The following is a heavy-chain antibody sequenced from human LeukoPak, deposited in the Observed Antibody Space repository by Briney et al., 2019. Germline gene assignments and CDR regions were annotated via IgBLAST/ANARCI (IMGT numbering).Heavy chain of an antibody. Sequence: NSSETLSLTCTVSGGSISSGSYYWGWIRQPPGKGLEWIGYIYYSGSTNYNPSLKSRVTISVDTSKTQFSLKLSSVTAADTAAYYCARVATYDDSSSWYETDYWGQGTLVTVSS. CDR1: GGSISSGSYY. D-gene: IGHD6-13*01. CDR2: IYYSGST. CDR3: ARVATYDDSSSWYETDY. J-gene: IGHJ4*02. V-gene: IGHV4-61*01.